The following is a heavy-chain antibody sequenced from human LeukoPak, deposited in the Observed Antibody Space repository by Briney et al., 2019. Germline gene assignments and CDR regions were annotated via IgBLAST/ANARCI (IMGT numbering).Heavy chain of an antibody. CDR2: ISYDGNNE. J-gene: IGHJ4*02. D-gene: IGHD2-2*01. CDR3: ARCPAAIQSFDY. CDR1: EFTFSNYA. Sequence: PGRSLRLSCVASEFTFSNYAMHWVRQAPGKGLEGVAAISYDGNNEYYADSVKARFTISRDSSQNTLYLHMNSLRAEDTAVYYCARCPAAIQSFDYWGQGTLVIVSS. V-gene: IGHV3-30*01.